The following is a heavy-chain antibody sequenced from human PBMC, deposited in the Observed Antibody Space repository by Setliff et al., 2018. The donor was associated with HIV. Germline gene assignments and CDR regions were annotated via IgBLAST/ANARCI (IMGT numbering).Heavy chain of an antibody. J-gene: IGHJ3*01. D-gene: IGHD6-13*01. CDR1: GYIFTSYY. CDR3: ARGGIAAADKRDINF. CDR2: INPSGGST. Sequence: ASVKVSCKASGYIFTSYYMHWVRQAPEQGLEWLGVINPSGGSTDYAQTFKDRVTMTKDTSTAKVNMELRSLTSDDTAVYYCARGGIAAADKRDINFWGQGTMVTVSS. V-gene: IGHV1-46*01.